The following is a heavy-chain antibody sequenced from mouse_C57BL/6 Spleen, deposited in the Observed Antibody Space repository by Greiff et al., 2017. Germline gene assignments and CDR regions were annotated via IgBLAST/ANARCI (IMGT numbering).Heavy chain of an antibody. CDR3: AKGGDGNYPFAY. J-gene: IGHJ3*01. V-gene: IGHV3-6*01. D-gene: IGHD2-1*01. Sequence: ESGPGLVKPSQSLSLTCSVTGYSITSGYYWNWIRQFPGNKLEWMGYISYDGSNNYNPSLKNRISLTRDTSKNQFFLKLNSVTTEDTATYSCAKGGDGNYPFAYWGQGTLVTVSA. CDR2: ISYDGSN. CDR1: GYSITSGYY.